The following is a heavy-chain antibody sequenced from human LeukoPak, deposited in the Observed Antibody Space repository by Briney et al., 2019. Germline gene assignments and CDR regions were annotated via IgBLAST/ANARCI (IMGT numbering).Heavy chain of an antibody. J-gene: IGHJ3*02. Sequence: ASVKVSCKASGYTFTSYGISWVRQAPGQGLEWMGWINPNSGGTNYAQKFQGRVTMTRDTSISTAYMELSRLRSDDTAVYYCARAIAVAGKAGAFDIWGQGTMVTVSS. CDR2: INPNSGGT. V-gene: IGHV1-2*02. D-gene: IGHD6-19*01. CDR1: GYTFTSYG. CDR3: ARAIAVAGKAGAFDI.